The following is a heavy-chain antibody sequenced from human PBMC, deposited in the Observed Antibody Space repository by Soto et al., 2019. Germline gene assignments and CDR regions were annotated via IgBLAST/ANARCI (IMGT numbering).Heavy chain of an antibody. J-gene: IGHJ6*02. CDR3: AKREGSSWSYYYYYGMDV. CDR2: ISYDGSNK. V-gene: IGHV3-30*18. Sequence: PGGSLRLSCAASGFTFSTYGMHWVRQAPGKGLEWVAVISYDGSNKYYADSVKGRFTISRDNSKNTLYLQMNSLRAEDTAVYYCAKREGSSWSYYYYYGMDVWGQGTTVTVSS. CDR1: GFTFSTYG. D-gene: IGHD6-13*01.